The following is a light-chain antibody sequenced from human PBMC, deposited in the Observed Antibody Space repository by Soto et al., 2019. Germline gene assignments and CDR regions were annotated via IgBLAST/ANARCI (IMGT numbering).Light chain of an antibody. CDR3: SSLTSSSTWV. Sequence: QSALTQPASVSGSPGQSITISCTGTSSDIGRYNYVSWYQQHPGKAPKLMIYSVRNRPSGVSIRFSGSKSGNTASLTISGLQAEDEADYYCSSLTSSSTWVFGGGTKVTVL. V-gene: IGLV2-14*01. CDR1: SSDIGRYNY. CDR2: SVR. J-gene: IGLJ3*02.